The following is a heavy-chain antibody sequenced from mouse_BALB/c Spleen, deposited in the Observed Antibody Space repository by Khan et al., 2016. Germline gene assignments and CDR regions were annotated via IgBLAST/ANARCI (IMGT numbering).Heavy chain of an antibody. CDR2: IAPGSGST. Sequence: DLVKPGASVKLSCKASGYTFTNYWINWIKQRPGQGLEWIGRIAPGSGSTYYNEMFKGKATLTVDTSSSKAYIQLSSLSSEDSAVYFCAREGTVPLMDYWGQGTSGTVPS. CDR1: GYTFTNYW. D-gene: IGHD1-1*01. J-gene: IGHJ4*01. V-gene: IGHV1S41*01. CDR3: AREGTVPLMDY.